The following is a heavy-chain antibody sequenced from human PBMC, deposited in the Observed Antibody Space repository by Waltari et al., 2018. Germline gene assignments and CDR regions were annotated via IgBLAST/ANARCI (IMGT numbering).Heavy chain of an antibody. Sequence: EVQLVQSGAEVKKPGESLKISCKGSGYSFTSYWIGWVRQMPGKGLEWMGISYPGDSDTRYSPSFQGQVTISADKSISTAYLQWSSLKASDTAMYYCARHKGDCSSTSCSIDYWGQGTLVTVSS. CDR2: SYPGDSDT. J-gene: IGHJ4*02. CDR1: GYSFTSYW. CDR3: ARHKGDCSSTSCSIDY. V-gene: IGHV5-51*01. D-gene: IGHD2-2*01.